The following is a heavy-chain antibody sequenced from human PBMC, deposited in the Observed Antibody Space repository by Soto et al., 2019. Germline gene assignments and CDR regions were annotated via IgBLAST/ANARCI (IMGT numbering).Heavy chain of an antibody. CDR3: ARHPRYCSGGICYEGEWFDP. D-gene: IGHD2-15*01. V-gene: IGHV5-51*01. CDR2: ISPGNSDT. J-gene: IGHJ5*02. Sequence: GESLKISCKGSGYSFTTYWIGWVRQMPGKGLEWLGIISPGNSDTRYSPAFQGQVTISADKSINTAYLQWSSLKASDTAMYYCARHPRYCSGGICYEGEWFDPWGQGTLVTVSS. CDR1: GYSFTTYW.